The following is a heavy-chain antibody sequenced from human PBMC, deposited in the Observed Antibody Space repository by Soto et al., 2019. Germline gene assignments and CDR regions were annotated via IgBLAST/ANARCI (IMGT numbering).Heavy chain of an antibody. CDR1: GFTFGSHS. CDR3: VRSPDWGSYRYTSLFDS. J-gene: IGHJ4*02. CDR2: VSGSNTRSYI. D-gene: IGHD3-16*02. V-gene: IGHV3-21*04. Sequence: GGSLRLCCAASGFTFGSHSMSWVRQAPGKGLEWVASVSGSNTRSYIYYANSVKGRFTISRDNDKNSLYLQMNRLRAEDTATYFCVRSPDWGSYRYTSLFDSWGQGTLVTVSS.